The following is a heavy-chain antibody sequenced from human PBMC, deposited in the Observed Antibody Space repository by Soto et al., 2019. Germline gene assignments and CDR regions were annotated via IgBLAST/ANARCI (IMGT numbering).Heavy chain of an antibody. D-gene: IGHD1-26*01. CDR1: GFTFSSYG. V-gene: IGHV3-30*18. J-gene: IGHJ6*02. CDR2: ISYDGSNK. Sequence: GGSLRLSCAASGFTFSSYGMHWVRQAPGKGLEWVAVISYDGSNKYYADSVKGRFTISRDNSKNTLYLQMNSLRAEDTAVYYCAKYSVVGGMDVWGQGTTVTVSS. CDR3: AKYSVVGGMDV.